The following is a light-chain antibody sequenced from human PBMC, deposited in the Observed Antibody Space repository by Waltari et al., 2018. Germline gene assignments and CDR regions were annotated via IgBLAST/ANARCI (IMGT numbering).Light chain of an antibody. CDR1: SSDVGGYTN. V-gene: IGLV2-14*03. J-gene: IGLJ3*02. Sequence: QSAPSQPAPVSGCPGESITTSCTGTSSDVGGYTNVSWYQQHPGKAPKHMIYDVTTRPSVVSHRFSASKSVNPASLTISVLHAEDDADYYCSSSTSSSTWVFGGGTKLTVL. CDR2: DVT. CDR3: SSSTSSSTWV.